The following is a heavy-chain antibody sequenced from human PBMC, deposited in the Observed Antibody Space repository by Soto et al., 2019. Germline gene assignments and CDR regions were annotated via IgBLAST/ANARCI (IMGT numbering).Heavy chain of an antibody. CDR3: ARARIVVVPWFDP. CDR2: IYYSGST. D-gene: IGHD2-21*01. Sequence: ETLSLTCTVSGCSISSYYWSWIRQPPGKGLEWIGYIYYSGSTNYNPSLKSRVTISVDTSKNQFSLKLSSMTAADTAVYYCARARIVVVPWFDPWGQGTLVTVSS. CDR1: GCSISSYY. V-gene: IGHV4-59*01. J-gene: IGHJ5*02.